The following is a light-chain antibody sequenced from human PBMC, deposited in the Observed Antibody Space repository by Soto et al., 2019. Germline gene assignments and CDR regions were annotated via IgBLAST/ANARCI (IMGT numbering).Light chain of an antibody. CDR1: QSVTTY. J-gene: IGKJ4*01. Sequence: EVVLTQSPDTLSLSPGERATLSCRASQSVTTYLAWCQQKPGQAPRLLIYDASNRATGIPARFSGSGSGTDFALTISSLEPEDFAVYYCQHRANWPLTFGGGTKVEIK. V-gene: IGKV3-11*01. CDR2: DAS. CDR3: QHRANWPLT.